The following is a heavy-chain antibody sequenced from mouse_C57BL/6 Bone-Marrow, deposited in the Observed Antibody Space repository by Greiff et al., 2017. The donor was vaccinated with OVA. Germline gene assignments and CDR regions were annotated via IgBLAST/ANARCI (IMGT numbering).Heavy chain of an antibody. J-gene: IGHJ2*01. CDR2: IYPGGGYT. CDR3: ARLGGSSYGY. Sequence: VKVVESGAELVRPGTSVKMSCKASGYTFTNYWIGWAKQRPGHGLEWIGDIYPGGGYTNYNEKFKGKATLTADKSSSTAYMQFSSLTSEDSAVYFCARLGGSSYGYWGQGTTLTVSS. D-gene: IGHD1-1*01. CDR1: GYTFTNYW. V-gene: IGHV1-63*01.